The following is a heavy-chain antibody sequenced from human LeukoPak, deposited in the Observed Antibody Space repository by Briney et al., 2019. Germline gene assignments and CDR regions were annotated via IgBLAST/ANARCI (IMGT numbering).Heavy chain of an antibody. CDR1: GGSISSGGYS. J-gene: IGHJ4*02. CDR3: AGSGSYYNVAPN. V-gene: IGHV4-30-4*07. CDR2: IYNSGTT. D-gene: IGHD3-10*01. Sequence: SETLSLTCVVSGGSISSGGYSWNWIRQPPGKGLEWIGYIYNSGTTSYNPSLKSRVTMSVDTSKNQFSLKLSSVTAADTAVYYCAGSGSYYNVAPNWGQGTLVTVSS.